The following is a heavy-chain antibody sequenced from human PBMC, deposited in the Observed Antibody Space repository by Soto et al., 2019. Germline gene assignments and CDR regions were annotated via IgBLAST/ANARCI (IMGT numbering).Heavy chain of an antibody. Sequence: ASVKVSCKASGYTFTSYGISWVRQAPGQGLEWMGWISAYNGNTNYAQKLQGRVTMTTDTSTSTAYMELRSLRSDDTAVYYCAREADSSSWVGDPYYFDYWGQGTLVTVSS. CDR3: AREADSSSWVGDPYYFDY. CDR2: ISAYNGNT. D-gene: IGHD6-13*01. CDR1: GYTFTSYG. J-gene: IGHJ4*02. V-gene: IGHV1-18*01.